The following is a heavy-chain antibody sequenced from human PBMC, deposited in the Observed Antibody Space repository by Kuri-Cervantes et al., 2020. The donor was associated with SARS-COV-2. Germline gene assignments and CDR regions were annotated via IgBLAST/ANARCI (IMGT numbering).Heavy chain of an antibody. J-gene: IGHJ4*02. CDR1: EFSISDNY. CDR3: ARVLSWFPDY. V-gene: IGHV3-53*01. CDR2: IDSGGNT. Sequence: GESLKISCAASEFSISDNYMSWVRQAPGKGLEWVSTIDSGGNTNYADSVKGRFTVSRDNSKNTLHLRMNGLRAEDTAMYYCARVLSWFPDYWGQGTLVTVPS. D-gene: IGHD3-10*01.